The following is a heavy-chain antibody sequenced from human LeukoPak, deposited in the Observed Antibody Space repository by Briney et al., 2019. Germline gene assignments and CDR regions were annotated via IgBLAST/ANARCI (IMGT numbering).Heavy chain of an antibody. D-gene: IGHD3-10*01. J-gene: IGHJ4*02. CDR1: GFTFYVFG. Sequence: GESLRLSCAPSGFTFYVFGMMCARQSRGKGLEWVSGINWDSGSTGYDDSEKGRFTISRDNDKHSLYLEMNSLRAEDTAVYYCARDGYGSGSYYDPLGYWGQGTLVTVSS. CDR2: INWDSGST. CDR3: ARDGYGSGSYYDPLGY. V-gene: IGHV3-20*04.